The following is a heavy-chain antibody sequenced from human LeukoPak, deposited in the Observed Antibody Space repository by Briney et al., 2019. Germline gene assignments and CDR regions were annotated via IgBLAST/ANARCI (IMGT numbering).Heavy chain of an antibody. CDR3: ARRSISYYYYYMDV. J-gene: IGHJ6*03. V-gene: IGHV4-34*01. D-gene: IGHD6-13*01. CDR1: GGSFSGYY. CDR2: INRSGST. Sequence: SETLSLTCAVYGGSFSGYYWSWIRQPPGKGLEWIGEINRSGSTNYNPSLKSRVTISVDTSKNQFSLKLSSVTAADTAVYYCARRSISYYYYYMDVWGKGTTVTVSS.